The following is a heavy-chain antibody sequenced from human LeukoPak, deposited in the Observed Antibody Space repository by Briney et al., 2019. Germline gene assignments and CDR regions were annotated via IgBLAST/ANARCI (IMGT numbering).Heavy chain of an antibody. CDR3: ARVPPLQNWFDP. V-gene: IGHV4-59*01. J-gene: IGHJ5*02. CDR2: LYYSGST. Sequence: EGLSVTSTQPGGSLLSDNRCWIRQRPRKRLDWMGYLYYSGSTNYNPSLTSRASTSLEASKNRFCLKLSSMTAADTAVYYCARVPPLQNWFDPWGQGTLVTVSS. CDR1: GGSLLSDN. D-gene: IGHD4-11*01.